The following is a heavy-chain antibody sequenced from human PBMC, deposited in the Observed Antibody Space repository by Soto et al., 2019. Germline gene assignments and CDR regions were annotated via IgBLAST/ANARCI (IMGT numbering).Heavy chain of an antibody. V-gene: IGHV4-59*01. Sequence: SETLSLTCTVSGGSISIYYWSWIRQPPGKGLEWIGYIYYSRSTNYNPSLKSRVTISVDTSKNQFSLKLSSVTAADTAVYYCARGEGGHDLGLGYYYYYGMDVWGQGTTVTVSS. CDR3: ARGEGGHDLGLGYYYYYGMDV. J-gene: IGHJ6*02. D-gene: IGHD5-12*01. CDR2: IYYSRST. CDR1: GGSISIYY.